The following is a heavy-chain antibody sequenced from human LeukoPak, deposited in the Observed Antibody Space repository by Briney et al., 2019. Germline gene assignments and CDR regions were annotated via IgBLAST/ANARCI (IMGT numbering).Heavy chain of an antibody. CDR3: AKVPYESSGYYYFDY. D-gene: IGHD3-22*01. CDR2: ISGSGNRT. CDR1: GFTFSSYA. Sequence: PGGSLGLSCAASGFTFSSYAMTWVRQAPGKGLEWVSAISGSGNRTSYADSVKGRFTISRDNSKNTLYLQMNSLRAEDTAIYYCAKVPYESSGYYYFDYWGQGTLVTVSS. V-gene: IGHV3-23*01. J-gene: IGHJ4*02.